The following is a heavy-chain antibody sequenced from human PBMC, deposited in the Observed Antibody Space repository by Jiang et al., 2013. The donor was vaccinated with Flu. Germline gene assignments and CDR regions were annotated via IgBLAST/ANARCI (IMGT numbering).Heavy chain of an antibody. D-gene: IGHD4-17*01. V-gene: IGHV1-3*01. CDR3: AKSEGNDYGDYG. Sequence: GAEVKKPGASVKVSCKASGYRFSDCAIHWVRQAPGQRLEWMGWINAGNGDTKFPQKFQGRVTITRDTSASTAYMELSSLRSEDTAVYYCAKSEGNDYGDYG. CDR1: GYRFSDCA. J-gene: IGHJ6*01. CDR2: INAGNGDT.